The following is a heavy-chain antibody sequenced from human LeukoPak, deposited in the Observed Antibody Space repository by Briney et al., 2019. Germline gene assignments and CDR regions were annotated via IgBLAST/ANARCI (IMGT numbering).Heavy chain of an antibody. D-gene: IGHD3-16*01. CDR3: ARSGAEITRLYDY. V-gene: IGHV1-46*01. Sequence: ASVKVSCKASGYTFTSYYMHWVRQAPGQGLEWMGIINPSGGSTSYAQKFQGRVTMTRDTSTSTAYMGLRSLKSDDTAVYYCARSGAEITRLYDYWGQGTLVTVSS. CDR2: INPSGGST. J-gene: IGHJ4*02. CDR1: GYTFTSYY.